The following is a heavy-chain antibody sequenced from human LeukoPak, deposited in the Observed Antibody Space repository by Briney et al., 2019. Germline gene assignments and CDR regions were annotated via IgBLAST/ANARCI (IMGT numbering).Heavy chain of an antibody. V-gene: IGHV3-7*01. CDR2: IKQDGSVE. Sequence: GGSLRLSCAASGFSFGSYWMSWLRQAPGKGLEWVANIKQDGSVEYYVDSVKGRFTISRDNVKNSLCLQMNSLGDEDTAVYYCARDRGGGYFDYWGQGTLVTVSS. D-gene: IGHD3-10*01. CDR1: GFSFGSYW. J-gene: IGHJ4*02. CDR3: ARDRGGGYFDY.